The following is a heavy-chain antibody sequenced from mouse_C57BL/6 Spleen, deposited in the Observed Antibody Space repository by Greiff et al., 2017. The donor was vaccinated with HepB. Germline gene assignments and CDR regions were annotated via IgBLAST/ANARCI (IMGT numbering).Heavy chain of an antibody. CDR3: AIWYYGSSNWYFDV. CDR2: IYPGNGDT. Sequence: SGAELVRPGASVKMSCKASGYTFTSYNMHWVKQTPRQGLEWIGAIYPGNGDTSYNQKFKGKATLTVDKSSSTAYMQLSSLTSEDSAVYFCAIWYYGSSNWYFDVWGTGTTVTVSS. CDR1: GYTFTSYN. V-gene: IGHV1-12*01. D-gene: IGHD1-1*01. J-gene: IGHJ1*03.